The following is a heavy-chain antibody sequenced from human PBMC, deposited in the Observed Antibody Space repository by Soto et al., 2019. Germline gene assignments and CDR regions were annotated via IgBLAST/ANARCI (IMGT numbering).Heavy chain of an antibody. Sequence: PGGSLRLSCAASGFTFSSYSMSWVRQAPGKGLEWVGRIKNKTDGGTTDYAAPVKGRFTISRYDSKNTLYLQMNSLKTEDTAVYSCILRDFTAIVRFDYWGQGTLVTVSS. CDR2: IKNKTDGGTT. CDR3: ILRDFTAIVRFDY. V-gene: IGHV3-15*01. CDR1: GFTFSSYS. J-gene: IGHJ4*02. D-gene: IGHD5-18*01.